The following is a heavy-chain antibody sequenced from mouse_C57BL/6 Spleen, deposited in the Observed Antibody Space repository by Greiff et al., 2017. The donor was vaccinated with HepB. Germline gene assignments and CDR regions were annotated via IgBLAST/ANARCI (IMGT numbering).Heavy chain of an antibody. CDR1: GYAFSSSW. CDR3: ARGDLTGGGPYYYAMDY. D-gene: IGHD4-1*01. Sequence: VQLQQSGPELVKPGASVKISCKASGYAFSSSWMNWVKQRPGKGLEWIGRIYPGDGDTNYNGKFKGKATLTADKPSSTAYMQLSSLTSEDSAVYFCARGDLTGGGPYYYAMDYWGQGTSVTVSS. CDR2: IYPGDGDT. V-gene: IGHV1-82*01. J-gene: IGHJ4*01.